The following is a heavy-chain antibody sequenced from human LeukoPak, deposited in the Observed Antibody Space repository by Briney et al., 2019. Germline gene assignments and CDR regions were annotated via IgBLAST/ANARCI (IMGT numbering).Heavy chain of an antibody. D-gene: IGHD6-19*01. Sequence: PGGSLRLSCGASGFTFSAYWMSWVRLAPGRGLEWVATIKRDGSETLYVDSVKGRFTISRDNATNSLYLQMNSLRAEDTAVYYCVRDPDSDSTGWYYFDYWGQGTLVIVSS. CDR3: VRDPDSDSTGWYYFDY. CDR2: IKRDGSET. CDR1: GFTFSAYW. V-gene: IGHV3-7*01. J-gene: IGHJ4*02.